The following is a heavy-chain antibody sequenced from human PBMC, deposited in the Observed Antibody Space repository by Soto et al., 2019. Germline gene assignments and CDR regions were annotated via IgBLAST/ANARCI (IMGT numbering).Heavy chain of an antibody. CDR2: INPSGGST. CDR1: GYTFTSYY. Sequence: GASVKVSCKASGYTFTSYYMHWVRQAPGQGLEWMGIINPSGGSTSYAQKFQGRVTMTRDTSTSTVYMELSSLRSEDMAVYYCARAHTPIIAVAGDAFDIWGQGTMVTVSS. D-gene: IGHD6-19*01. CDR3: ARAHTPIIAVAGDAFDI. V-gene: IGHV1-46*01. J-gene: IGHJ3*02.